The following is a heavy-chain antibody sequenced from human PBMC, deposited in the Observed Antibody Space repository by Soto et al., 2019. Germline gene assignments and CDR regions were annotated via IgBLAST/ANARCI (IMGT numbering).Heavy chain of an antibody. CDR3: AKDSLIGGFFDY. J-gene: IGHJ4*02. CDR1: GFTFSSYA. V-gene: IGHV3-23*01. CDR2: ISGSGGST. Sequence: GGSLRLSCAAPGFTFSSYAMSRVRQAPGKGLEWVSAISGSGGSTYYADSVKGRFTISRDNSKNTLYLQMNSLRAEDTAVYYSAKDSLIGGFFDYWGQGTLVTVSS. D-gene: IGHD2-8*01.